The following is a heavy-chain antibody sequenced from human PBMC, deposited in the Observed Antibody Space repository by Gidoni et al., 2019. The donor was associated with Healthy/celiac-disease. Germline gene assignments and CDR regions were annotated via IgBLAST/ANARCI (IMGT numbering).Heavy chain of an antibody. V-gene: IGHV3-23*01. CDR1: GFTFSASP. CDR2: ISGSGGST. Sequence: EVQSLESVGGLVHPGRSLRLSFAASGFTFSASPMLWVRQAQGKWLEWVSAISGSGGSTYYADSVKGRFTISRDNSKNTLYLQMNSLRAEDTAVYYCAKDAGFYCSGGSCYSVGLDPWGQGTLVTVSS. D-gene: IGHD2-15*01. J-gene: IGHJ5*02. CDR3: AKDAGFYCSGGSCYSVGLDP.